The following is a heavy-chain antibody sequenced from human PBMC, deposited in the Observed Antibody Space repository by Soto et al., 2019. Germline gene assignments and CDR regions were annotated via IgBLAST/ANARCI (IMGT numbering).Heavy chain of an antibody. V-gene: IGHV1-8*01. D-gene: IGHD3-3*01. J-gene: IGHJ6*02. CDR2: MNPNSGNT. CDR1: GYTFTSYD. CDR3: ARGRSDGAENYYYYGMDV. Sequence: QVQLVQSGAEVKKPGASVKVSCKASGYTFTSYDINWVRQATGQGLEWMGWMNPNSGNTGYAQKFQGRVTMTRNTSISTVYMELSSLRSEDTAVYYCARGRSDGAENYYYYGMDVWGQGTTVTVSS.